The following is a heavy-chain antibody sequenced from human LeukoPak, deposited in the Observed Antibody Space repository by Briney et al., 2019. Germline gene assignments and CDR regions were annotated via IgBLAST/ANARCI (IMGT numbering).Heavy chain of an antibody. Sequence: SETLSLTCTVSGGSISSSSYYWGWIRQPPGKGLEWIGSIYYSGSTYYNPSLKSRVTISVDTSKNQFSLKLSSVTAADTAVYYCARSRGGYSSGRYPGRPLDYWGQGTLVTVSS. V-gene: IGHV4-39*07. J-gene: IGHJ4*02. CDR3: ARSRGGYSSGRYPGRPLDY. D-gene: IGHD6-19*01. CDR1: GGSISSSSYY. CDR2: IYYSGST.